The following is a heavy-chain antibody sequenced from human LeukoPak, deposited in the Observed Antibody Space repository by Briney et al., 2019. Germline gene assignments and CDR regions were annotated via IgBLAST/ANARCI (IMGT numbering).Heavy chain of an antibody. CDR3: ARHASRFDP. V-gene: IGHV4-39*01. J-gene: IGHJ5*02. Sequence: ASETLSLTCTVSGGSISSSSYYWGWIRQPPGKGLEWIGSIYYSGSTYYNPSLESRVTISVDTSKNQFSLKLSSVTAADTAVYYCARHASRFDPWGQGTLVTVSS. CDR2: IYYSGST. CDR1: GGSISSSSYY.